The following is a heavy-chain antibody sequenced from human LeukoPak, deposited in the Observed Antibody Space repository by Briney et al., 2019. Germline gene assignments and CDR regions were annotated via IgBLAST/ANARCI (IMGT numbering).Heavy chain of an antibody. CDR2: ISSSSSYI. J-gene: IGHJ4*02. CDR1: GFTFSSYS. V-gene: IGHV3-21*01. D-gene: IGHD4-23*01. Sequence: GGSLRLSCAASGFTFSSYSMNWVRQAPGKGLEWVSSISSSSSYIYYADSVKGRFTISRDNAKNSLYLQMNSLRAEDTAVYYCARDNPLLSYGGNSGGYWGQGTLVTVSS. CDR3: ARDNPLLSYGGNSGGY.